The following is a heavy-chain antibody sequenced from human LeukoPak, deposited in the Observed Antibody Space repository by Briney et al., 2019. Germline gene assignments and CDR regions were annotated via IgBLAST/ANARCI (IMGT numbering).Heavy chain of an antibody. CDR2: ISGSGGNT. CDR1: GFTFSNYA. Sequence: GGSLRLSCAASGFTFSNYAMSWVRQAPGKGLEWVSSISGSGGNTYYADSVKGRFTISRDNSKNTLYLQMNSLRAEDTAIHYCANPLTVTSFDYWGQGTLVAVSS. V-gene: IGHV3-23*01. D-gene: IGHD4-11*01. CDR3: ANPLTVTSFDY. J-gene: IGHJ4*02.